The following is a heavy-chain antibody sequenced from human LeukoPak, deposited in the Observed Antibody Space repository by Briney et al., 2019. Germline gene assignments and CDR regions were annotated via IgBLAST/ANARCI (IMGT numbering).Heavy chain of an antibody. CDR1: GFTFSSYT. CDR3: ARFIVVVPAARRYFDL. J-gene: IGHJ2*01. CDR2: ISSSSSYI. Sequence: PGRSLRLSCAASGFTFSSYTLHWVRQAPGKGLEWVSSISSSSSYIYYADSVKGRFTISRDNAKNSLYLQMNSLRAEDAAVYYCARFIVVVPAARRYFDLWGRGTLVTVSS. D-gene: IGHD2-2*01. V-gene: IGHV3-21*01.